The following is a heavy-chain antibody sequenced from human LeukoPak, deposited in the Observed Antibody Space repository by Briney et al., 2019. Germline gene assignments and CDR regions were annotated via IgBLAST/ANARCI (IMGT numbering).Heavy chain of an antibody. Sequence: GGSLRLSCAVSGFSVTNNYMSWVRQAPGKGLEWVSVFYVGGATYYADSEKGRFTISRDNSENTLYLQMKSLGAEDTAVYYCARGDGYNFFDYWGQGTLVTVSS. CDR2: FYVGGAT. CDR1: GFSVTNNY. CDR3: ARGDGYNFFDY. J-gene: IGHJ4*02. V-gene: IGHV3-53*01. D-gene: IGHD5-24*01.